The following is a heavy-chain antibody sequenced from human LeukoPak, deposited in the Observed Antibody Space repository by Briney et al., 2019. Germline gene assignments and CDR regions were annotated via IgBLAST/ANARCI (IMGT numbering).Heavy chain of an antibody. Sequence: ASVKVSCKASGGTFSSYAISWVRQAPGQGLEWMGGIIPIFGTANYAQKFQGRVTITTDESTSTAYMELSSLRSEDTAVYYCARDYCSSTSCYTGIDYWGQGTLVTVSS. CDR1: GGTFSSYA. J-gene: IGHJ4*02. D-gene: IGHD2-2*02. CDR2: IIPIFGTA. V-gene: IGHV1-69*05. CDR3: ARDYCSSTSCYTGIDY.